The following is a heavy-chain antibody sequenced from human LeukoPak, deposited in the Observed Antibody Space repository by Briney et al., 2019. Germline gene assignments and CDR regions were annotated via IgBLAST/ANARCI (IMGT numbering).Heavy chain of an antibody. CDR3: AKEMATIRAFDF. Sequence: GGSLRLSCAASGFTFSTYAMSLVRQAPGKGLEWVSVISGSGSSTYYADSVKGRFTISRDNSKNMLYLQMNSLRAEDTAVYYCAKEMATIRAFDFWGQGTMVTVSS. CDR2: ISGSGSST. CDR1: GFTFSTYA. J-gene: IGHJ3*01. V-gene: IGHV3-23*01. D-gene: IGHD5-24*01.